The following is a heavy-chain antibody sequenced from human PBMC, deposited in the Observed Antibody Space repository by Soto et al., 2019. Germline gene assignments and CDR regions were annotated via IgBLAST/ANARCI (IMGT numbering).Heavy chain of an antibody. D-gene: IGHD3-10*01. J-gene: IGHJ6*02. CDR3: ATVKYGSGSSYWYYGMDV. Sequence: QVQLVQSGAEVKKPGASVKVSCKVSGYTLTELSMHWVRQAPGKGLEWMGGFDPEDGETIYAQKFQGRVTMTEDTSTDSAYMELSSLRSEDTAVYYCATVKYGSGSSYWYYGMDVWGQGTTVTVSS. CDR1: GYTLTELS. CDR2: FDPEDGET. V-gene: IGHV1-24*01.